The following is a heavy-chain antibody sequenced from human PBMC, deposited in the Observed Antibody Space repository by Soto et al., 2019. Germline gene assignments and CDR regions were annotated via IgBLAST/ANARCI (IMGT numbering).Heavy chain of an antibody. J-gene: IGHJ3*02. CDR3: AISTRNMIVVVIPFGAFDI. Sequence: QVQLVQSGAEVKKPGSSVKVSCKASGGTFSSYAISWVRQAPGQGLEGMGGIIPIFGTANYAQKFQGRVTITADKSTSTAYMELSSLRAEDTAVYYCAISTRNMIVVVIPFGAFDIWGQGTMVTVSS. D-gene: IGHD3-22*01. CDR2: IIPIFGTA. CDR1: GGTFSSYA. V-gene: IGHV1-69*06.